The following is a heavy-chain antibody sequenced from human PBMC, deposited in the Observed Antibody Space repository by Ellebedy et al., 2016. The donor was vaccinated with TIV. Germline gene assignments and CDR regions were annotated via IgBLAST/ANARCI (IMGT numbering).Heavy chain of an antibody. Sequence: GESLKISCAASGFTFSSYSMNWVRQAPGKGLEWVSYISSSSSTIYYADSVKGRFTISRDNAKNSLYLQMNSLRDEDTAVYYCARAGYDFAMGGAFDIWGQGTMVTVSS. CDR2: ISSSSSTI. J-gene: IGHJ3*02. V-gene: IGHV3-48*02. D-gene: IGHD3-3*01. CDR1: GFTFSSYS. CDR3: ARAGYDFAMGGAFDI.